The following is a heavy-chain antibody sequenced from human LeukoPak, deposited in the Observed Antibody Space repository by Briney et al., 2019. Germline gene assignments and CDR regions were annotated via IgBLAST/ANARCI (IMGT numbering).Heavy chain of an antibody. CDR3: ARLYCCGGSCSSSFDY. D-gene: IGHD2-15*01. Sequence: GGSLRLSCAASAFTFSNYWMSWVRQAPGKGLEWVANINQDGTGKYYVDSVKGRFTISGDNAKNSLYLQMNSLRAEDTAVYYCARLYCCGGSCSSSFDYWGQGTLVTVSS. J-gene: IGHJ4*02. V-gene: IGHV3-7*04. CDR2: INQDGTGK. CDR1: AFTFSNYW.